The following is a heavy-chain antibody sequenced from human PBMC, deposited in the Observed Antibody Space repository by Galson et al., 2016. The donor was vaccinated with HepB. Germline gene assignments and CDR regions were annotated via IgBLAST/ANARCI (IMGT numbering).Heavy chain of an antibody. D-gene: IGHD6-19*01. CDR3: AKGGTGWPHRDFYYYGMDV. V-gene: IGHV3-9*01. J-gene: IGHJ6*04. CDR2: ISWNSGSI. CDR1: GFTFDNHA. Sequence: SLRLSCAASGFTFDNHAMHWVRQGPGKGLEWVSGISWNSGSIGCADSVKGRFTVSRDNAKNFLYLQMSSLRPDDTAFYYCAKGGTGWPHRDFYYYGMDVWGEGTTVTVSS.